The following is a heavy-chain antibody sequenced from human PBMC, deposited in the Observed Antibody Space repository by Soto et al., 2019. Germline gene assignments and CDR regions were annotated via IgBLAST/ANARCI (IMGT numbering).Heavy chain of an antibody. Sequence: QVQLVQSGAEVRKPGASVKVSCKASGYTFTTYYMHWVRQAPGQGLEWIGIINPSGGRTTYAQKFRSRVTMSRDTSTSTVYMELRSLRSEDTAVYYCARDGCITATCAGGGNWFDPWGQGTPVTVSS. CDR1: GYTFTTYY. D-gene: IGHD3-16*01. V-gene: IGHV1-46*01. CDR2: INPSGGRT. CDR3: ARDGCITATCAGGGNWFDP. J-gene: IGHJ5*02.